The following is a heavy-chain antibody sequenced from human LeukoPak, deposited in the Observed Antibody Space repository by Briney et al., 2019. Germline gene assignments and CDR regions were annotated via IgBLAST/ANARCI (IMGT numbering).Heavy chain of an antibody. V-gene: IGHV4-31*03. D-gene: IGHD4-17*01. CDR1: GGSISSGGYY. CDR3: ARVDYGDYLYYFDY. CDR2: IYYSGST. J-gene: IGHJ4*02. Sequence: SQTLSLTCTVSGGSISSGGYYWSWIRQHPGKGLEWIGYIYYSGSTYYNPSLKSRVTISVDTSKNQFSLKLSSVTAADTAAYYCARVDYGDYLYYFDYWGQGTLVTVSS.